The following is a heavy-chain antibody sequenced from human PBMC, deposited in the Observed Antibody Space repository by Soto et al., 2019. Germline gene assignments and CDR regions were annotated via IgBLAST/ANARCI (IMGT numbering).Heavy chain of an antibody. CDR1: GDSISSYF. D-gene: IGHD1-1*01. Sequence: SETLSLTCTVSGDSISSYFWSWIRQPPGKGLEWIGYIYYIGSTNYHPSLKGRVTISADTSKNQFSLKLSSVTAADTAMYYCARMNQLAPKRNAFDIWGQGTMVTVSS. J-gene: IGHJ3*02. CDR3: ARMNQLAPKRNAFDI. V-gene: IGHV4-59*01. CDR2: IYYIGST.